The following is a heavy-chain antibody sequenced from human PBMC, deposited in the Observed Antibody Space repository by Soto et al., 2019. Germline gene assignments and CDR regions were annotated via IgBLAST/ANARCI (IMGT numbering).Heavy chain of an antibody. CDR3: VRGGHGSGSYLGSS. J-gene: IGHJ5*02. D-gene: IGHD3-10*01. V-gene: IGHV3-7*03. Sequence: GGSLRLSCVASGFTFTTYWMSWVRQAPGKGLEWVANIRQDGGAQYYVDSVKGRFTISRDNAKNSVYLQMDSLRVEDTAVYYCVRGGHGSGSYLGSSWGQGILVTVSS. CDR1: GFTFTTYW. CDR2: IRQDGGAQ.